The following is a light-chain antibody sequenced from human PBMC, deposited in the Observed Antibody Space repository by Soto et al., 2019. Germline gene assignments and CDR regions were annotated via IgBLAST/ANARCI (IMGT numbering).Light chain of an antibody. CDR3: QQRSNWWT. CDR2: DAS. Sequence: EIVLTQSPATLSLSPGERATLSCRASQSVSSYLAWYQHKPGQAPRLLIYDASNRATGIPARFSGSGSGTDCTLTISSLEPEDFAVYYCQQRSNWWTFGQGTKVEIK. V-gene: IGKV3-11*01. J-gene: IGKJ1*01. CDR1: QSVSSY.